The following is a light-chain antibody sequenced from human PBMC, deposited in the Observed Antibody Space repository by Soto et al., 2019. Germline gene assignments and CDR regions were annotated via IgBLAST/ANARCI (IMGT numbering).Light chain of an antibody. CDR1: QSVRDW. J-gene: IGKJ4*01. CDR3: QQYYSYSPLT. V-gene: IGKV1-5*03. CDR2: KAS. Sequence: DIQITHSPSTLSASVGDRVTVTCRSSQSVRDWVAWYQQQAGRAPRLLIYKASSLQSGVPSRFSGSGFGTEFTLTISSLQPDDFASYYCQQYYSYSPLTFGGGTKVDIK.